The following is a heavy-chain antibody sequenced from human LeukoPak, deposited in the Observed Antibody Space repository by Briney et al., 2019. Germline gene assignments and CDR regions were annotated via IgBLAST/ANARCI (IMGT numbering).Heavy chain of an antibody. D-gene: IGHD2-15*01. V-gene: IGHV1-69*06. J-gene: IGHJ3*02. CDR1: GDTFTSYA. CDR2: IIPFFGRT. CDR3: AHYCSGGSCPDGDDAFDI. Sequence: SVKVSCTASGDTFTSYAISWVRQAPGQGLEWMGGIIPFFGRTNYAQKFQGRVTITADKSTSTAYMELSSLRSEDTAVYYCAHYCSGGSCPDGDDAFDIWGQGTMATVSS.